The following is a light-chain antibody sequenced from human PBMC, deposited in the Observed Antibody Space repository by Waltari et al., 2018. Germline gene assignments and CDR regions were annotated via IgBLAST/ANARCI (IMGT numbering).Light chain of an antibody. J-gene: IGLJ2*01. V-gene: IGLV3-1*01. CDR3: QAWDSSTAV. CDR2: QDS. CDR1: KLGDKY. Sequence: SYELTQPPSVSVSPGQTASITCSGDKLGDKYACWYQQKPAQSPVLVIYQDSKRPSGIRGRFSGSNSGNTATLTISGTQAMDEADYYCQAWDSSTAVFGGGTKLTVL.